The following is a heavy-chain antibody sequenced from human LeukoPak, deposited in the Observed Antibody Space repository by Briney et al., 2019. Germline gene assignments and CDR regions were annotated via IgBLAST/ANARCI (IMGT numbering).Heavy chain of an antibody. CDR3: ARQGLDPAMVTNFDY. D-gene: IGHD5-18*01. CDR1: GGSISTSY. J-gene: IGHJ4*02. CDR2: IYSSGST. Sequence: SETLSLTCTVSGGSISTSYWSWIRQPPGKGLEWIGNIYSSGSTNYNPSLKSRVTISVDTSKNQFSLKVTSVNAADTAVYYCARQGLDPAMVTNFDYWGQGTLVIVSS. V-gene: IGHV4-59*08.